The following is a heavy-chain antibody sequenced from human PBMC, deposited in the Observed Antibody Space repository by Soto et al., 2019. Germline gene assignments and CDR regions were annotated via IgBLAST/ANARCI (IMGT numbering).Heavy chain of an antibody. CDR3: AREGSAVISLDY. V-gene: IGHV1-2*02. J-gene: IGHJ4*02. CDR2: FNPNSGDT. D-gene: IGHD6-19*01. Sequence: ASVKVSCKASGYIFTAYSMHWVRQAPGQGLEWVGWFNPNSGDTIYAQKFQGRVTLTGDTSISTAYMELYSLTSDDTAVYYCAREGSAVISLDYCGQGTLLTVSS. CDR1: GYIFTAYS.